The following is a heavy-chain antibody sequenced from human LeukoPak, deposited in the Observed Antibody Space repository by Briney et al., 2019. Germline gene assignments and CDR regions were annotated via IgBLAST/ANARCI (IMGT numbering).Heavy chain of an antibody. V-gene: IGHV1-8*01. CDR1: GYTFTSYD. CDR3: ARSVRIGTYYYYYGMDV. CDR2: MNPNSGNT. Sequence: ASVKVSCKASGYTFTSYDINWVRQATGQGLEWMGWMNPNSGNTGYAQKFQGRVTMTRNTSISTAYMELSSLGSEDTAVYYCARSVRIGTYYYYYGMDVWGQGTTVTVSS. J-gene: IGHJ6*02. D-gene: IGHD3-10*02.